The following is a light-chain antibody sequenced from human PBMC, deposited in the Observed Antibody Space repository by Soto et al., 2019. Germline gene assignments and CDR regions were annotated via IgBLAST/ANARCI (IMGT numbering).Light chain of an antibody. CDR3: QQYNNWLFT. J-gene: IGKJ4*01. CDR2: GAS. Sequence: EIVMTQSPATLSVSPGGRVTLSCRASQSVSGNLAWYQQKPGQAPRLLIYGASTRATGIPARFSGSGSGTEFTLTITSLQSEDFAVYYCQQYNNWLFTFGGGTRVEIK. CDR1: QSVSGN. V-gene: IGKV3-15*01.